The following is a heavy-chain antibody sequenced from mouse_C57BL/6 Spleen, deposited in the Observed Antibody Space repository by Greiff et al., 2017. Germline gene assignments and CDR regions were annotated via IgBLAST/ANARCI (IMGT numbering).Heavy chain of an antibody. V-gene: IGHV1-81*01. CDR2: IYPRSGNT. CDR1: GYTFTSYG. Sequence: QVQLQQSGAELARPGASVKLSCKASGYTFTSYGISWVKQRTGQGLEWIGEIYPRSGNTYYNEKFKGKATLTADKSSSTAYMELRSLTSEDSAGYFCAHITTVVAPQAWFAYWGQGTLVTVSA. J-gene: IGHJ3*01. D-gene: IGHD1-1*01. CDR3: AHITTVVAPQAWFAY.